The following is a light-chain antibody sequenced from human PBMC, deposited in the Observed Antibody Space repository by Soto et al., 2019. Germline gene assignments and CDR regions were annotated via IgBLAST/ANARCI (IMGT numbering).Light chain of an antibody. CDR1: QSIRNY. Sequence: DIQMTQSPSSLSASVGDRVTNSCRASQSIRNYVSWYQQKPGTPPKLLIRAASTLQSGVPSRFSGSGSGTDFTLTISSLQIEDFATYFCQQTDSTPQTFGQGTNVEI. V-gene: IGKV1-39*01. CDR3: QQTDSTPQT. CDR2: AAS. J-gene: IGKJ1*01.